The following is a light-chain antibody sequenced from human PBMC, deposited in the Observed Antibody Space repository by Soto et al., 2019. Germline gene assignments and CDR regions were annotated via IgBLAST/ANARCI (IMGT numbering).Light chain of an antibody. J-gene: IGLJ3*02. Sequence: QSALTQPASVSGSPGQSITISCSGSSGDVGNYDLVSWYQQIPGKAPQLMIFEVSRRPSRVSDRFSGSKSGNTASLTISGLQGEDEGDFYCCSYAGNGAWVFGGGTKLTVL. CDR2: EVS. CDR1: SGDVGNYDL. CDR3: CSYAGNGAWV. V-gene: IGLV2-23*02.